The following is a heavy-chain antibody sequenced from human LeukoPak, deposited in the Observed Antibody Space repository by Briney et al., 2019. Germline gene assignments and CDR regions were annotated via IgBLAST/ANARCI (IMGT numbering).Heavy chain of an antibody. D-gene: IGHD5-12*01. V-gene: IGHV3-23*01. Sequence: GGSLRLSCAASGFTFSSYAMSWVRQAPGKGLEWVSAISGSGGSTYYADSVKGRFTISRDKSKNTLYLQMNSLRAEDTAVYYCAKDMEGHSGYDFDYWGQGTLVTVSS. J-gene: IGHJ4*02. CDR2: ISGSGGST. CDR1: GFTFSSYA. CDR3: AKDMEGHSGYDFDY.